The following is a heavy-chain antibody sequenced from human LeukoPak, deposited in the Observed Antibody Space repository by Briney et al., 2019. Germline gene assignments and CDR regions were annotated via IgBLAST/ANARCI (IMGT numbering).Heavy chain of an antibody. D-gene: IGHD4-17*01. V-gene: IGHV3-9*01. J-gene: IGHJ3*02. CDR3: AKDMVSYGDYVWDAFDI. CDR1: GFTFDDYA. Sequence: AGGSLRLSCAASGFTFDDYAMHWVRQAPGKGLEWVSGISWNSGSIGYADSVKGRFTISRDNAKNSLYLQMNSLRAEDTALYYCAKDMVSYGDYVWDAFDIWGQGTMVTVSS. CDR2: ISWNSGSI.